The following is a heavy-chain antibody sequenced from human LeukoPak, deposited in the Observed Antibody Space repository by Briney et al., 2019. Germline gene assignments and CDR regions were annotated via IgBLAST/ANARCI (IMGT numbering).Heavy chain of an antibody. J-gene: IGHJ4*02. CDR2: IYYSGST. CDR1: GGSISSSSYY. CDR3: AREPSYYDILTGYYDRNSFDY. V-gene: IGHV4-39*07. Sequence: SETLSLTCTVSGGSISSSSYYWGWIRQPPGKGLEWIGSIYYSGSTYYNPSLKSRVTISVDTSENQFSLKLSSVTAADTAVYYCAREPSYYDILTGYYDRNSFDYWGQGTLVTVSS. D-gene: IGHD3-9*01.